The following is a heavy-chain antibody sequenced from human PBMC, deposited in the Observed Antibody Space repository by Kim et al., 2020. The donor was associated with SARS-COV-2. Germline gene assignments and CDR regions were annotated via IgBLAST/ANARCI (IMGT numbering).Heavy chain of an antibody. J-gene: IGHJ4*02. CDR2: ISYDGSNK. CDR3: AKMVGDYGDYVPDY. Sequence: GGSLRLSCAASGFTFSSYGMHWVRQAPGKGLEWVAVISYDGSNKYYADSVKGRFTISRDNSKNTLYLQMNSLRAEDTAVYYCAKMVGDYGDYVPDYWGQGTLVTVSS. D-gene: IGHD4-17*01. CDR1: GFTFSSYG. V-gene: IGHV3-30*18.